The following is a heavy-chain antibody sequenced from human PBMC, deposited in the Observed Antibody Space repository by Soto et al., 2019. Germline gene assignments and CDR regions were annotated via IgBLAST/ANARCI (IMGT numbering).Heavy chain of an antibody. V-gene: IGHV4-4*02. CDR3: ARNGDYYFDY. D-gene: IGHD2-21*01. CDR2: IHLGGNT. Sequence: QVHPQESGPGLVKPSGTLSLTCDVFGGSISSRDWWSWVRQPPGKGLEWIGEIHLGGNTNYNPSLKSRLIMSVDKSKSQLSLKVNSVTAADTAVYYCARNGDYYFDYWGQGTLVTVSS. J-gene: IGHJ4*02. CDR1: GGSISSRDW.